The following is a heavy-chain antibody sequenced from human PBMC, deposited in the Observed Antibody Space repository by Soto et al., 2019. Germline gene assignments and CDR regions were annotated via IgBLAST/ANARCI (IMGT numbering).Heavy chain of an antibody. CDR3: ARGGSGSYWVGWFDP. J-gene: IGHJ5*02. Sequence: QVQLVQSGAEVKKPGASVKVSCKASGYTFTTYAITWVRQAPGQGLEWMGWINVYNTNTNYAQKLQGRVTMTTDTATSTAYLELRSLSSDDTAVYYCARGGSGSYWVGWFDPWGQGTLVTVSS. CDR2: INVYNTNT. V-gene: IGHV1-18*01. D-gene: IGHD3-10*01. CDR1: GYTFTTYA.